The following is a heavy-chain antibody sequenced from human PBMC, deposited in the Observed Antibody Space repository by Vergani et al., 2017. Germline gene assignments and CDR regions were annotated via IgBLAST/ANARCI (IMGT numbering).Heavy chain of an antibody. Sequence: EVQLLESGGGLVQPGESLRISCKGSGYSFTSYWISWVRQMPGKGLEWMGRIDPSDSYTNYSPSFQGHVTISADTSISTAYLQWSSLKASDTAMYYCARLSYYYDSSGYYPPFDYWGQGTLVTVSS. D-gene: IGHD3-22*01. J-gene: IGHJ4*02. CDR1: GYSFTSYW. CDR2: IDPSDSYT. CDR3: ARLSYYYDSSGYYPPFDY. V-gene: IGHV5-10-1*01.